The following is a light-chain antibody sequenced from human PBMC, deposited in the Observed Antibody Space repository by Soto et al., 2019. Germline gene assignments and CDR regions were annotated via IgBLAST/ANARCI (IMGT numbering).Light chain of an antibody. Sequence: DIQMTQSPSTLSASIGDRVIITCRASQSISNYLAWYQQKPGKAPNLLIYKASNLHSGVPSRFSGSGAGTEFTLTISSLQPDDFATYYCQQYIGHSRTFGQGTKVEIK. V-gene: IGKV1-5*03. CDR1: QSISNY. CDR3: QQYIGHSRT. CDR2: KAS. J-gene: IGKJ1*01.